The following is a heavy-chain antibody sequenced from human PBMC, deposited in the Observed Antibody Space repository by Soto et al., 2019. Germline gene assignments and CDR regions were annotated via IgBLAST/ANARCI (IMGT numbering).Heavy chain of an antibody. CDR2: ISGSGGST. Sequence: PGGSLRLSCAASGFTFSSYAMSWVRQAPGKGLEWVSAISGSGGSTYYADSVKGRFTISRDNSKNTLYLQMNSLRAEDTAVYYRAKGSGSGSPYYGMDVWGQGTTVTVSS. D-gene: IGHD3-10*01. CDR3: AKGSGSGSPYYGMDV. V-gene: IGHV3-23*01. J-gene: IGHJ6*02. CDR1: GFTFSSYA.